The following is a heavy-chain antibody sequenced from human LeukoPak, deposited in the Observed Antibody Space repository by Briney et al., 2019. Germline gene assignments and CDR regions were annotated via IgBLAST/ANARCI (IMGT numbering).Heavy chain of an antibody. J-gene: IGHJ4*01. CDR3: ARAAQRGFDYSNSLEY. Sequence: PGGSLRLSCAASGFIYSHYGMHWVRQAPGKGLEWVAVIWCDGSNRFYAGSLKGPFTISRDKSQNTLFLQLNSLRAEDTAMYYCARAAQRGFDYSNSLEYWGHGTLVTVSS. D-gene: IGHD4-11*01. V-gene: IGHV3-33*01. CDR1: GFIYSHYG. CDR2: IWCDGSNR.